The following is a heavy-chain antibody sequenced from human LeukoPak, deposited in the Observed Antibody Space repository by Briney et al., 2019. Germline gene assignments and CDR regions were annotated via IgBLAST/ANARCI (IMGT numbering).Heavy chain of an antibody. Sequence: PGGSLRLSCAASGFTFSDYYMSWIRQAPGKGLEWVSYISSSGSTIYYADSVKGRFTISRDNAKNSLYLQMNSLRAEDTAVYYCARGRVRYSSSWYGSWFDPWGQGTLVTVSS. CDR2: ISSSGSTI. V-gene: IGHV3-11*01. D-gene: IGHD6-13*01. CDR3: ARGRVRYSSSWYGSWFDP. CDR1: GFTFSDYY. J-gene: IGHJ5*02.